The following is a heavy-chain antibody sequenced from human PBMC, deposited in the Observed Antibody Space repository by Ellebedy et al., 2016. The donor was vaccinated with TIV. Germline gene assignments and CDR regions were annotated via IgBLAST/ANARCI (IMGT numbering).Heavy chain of an antibody. CDR2: ISAYNGNT. V-gene: IGHV1-18*01. CDR1: GGTFSSYA. Sequence: AASVKVSCKASGGTFSSYAISWVRQAPGQGLEWMGWISAYNGNTNYAQKLQGRVTMTTDTSKSTAYMELRSLRSDDTAVYYCARDPFDWLPVGGDWFDPWGQGTLVTVSS. J-gene: IGHJ5*02. CDR3: ARDPFDWLPVGGDWFDP. D-gene: IGHD3-9*01.